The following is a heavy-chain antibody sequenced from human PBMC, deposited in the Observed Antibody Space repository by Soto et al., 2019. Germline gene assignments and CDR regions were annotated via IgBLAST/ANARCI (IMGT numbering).Heavy chain of an antibody. V-gene: IGHV3-33*01. CDR3: ARDRDYYDSSGYFDY. CDR1: GFTFSSYG. CDR2: IWYDGSNK. D-gene: IGHD3-22*01. Sequence: GGSLRLSCAASGFTFSSYGMHWVGQAPGKGLEWVAVIWYDGSNKYYADSVKGRFTISRDNSKNTLYLQMNSLRAEDTAVYYCARDRDYYDSSGYFDYWGQGTLGTVSS. J-gene: IGHJ4*02.